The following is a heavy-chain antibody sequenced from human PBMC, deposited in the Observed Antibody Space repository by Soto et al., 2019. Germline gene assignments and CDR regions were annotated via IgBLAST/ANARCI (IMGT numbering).Heavy chain of an antibody. D-gene: IGHD2-2*01. J-gene: IGHJ5*02. CDR2: IYPGDSDT. CDR3: ARHRYCSSTSCRWDWFDP. V-gene: IGHV5-51*01. CDR1: GYSFTSYW. Sequence: GESLKISCKGSGYSFTSYWIGWVRQMPGKGLGWMGIIYPGDSDTRYSPSFQGQVTISADKSISTAYLQWSSLKASDTAMYYCARHRYCSSTSCRWDWFDPWGQGTLVTVSS.